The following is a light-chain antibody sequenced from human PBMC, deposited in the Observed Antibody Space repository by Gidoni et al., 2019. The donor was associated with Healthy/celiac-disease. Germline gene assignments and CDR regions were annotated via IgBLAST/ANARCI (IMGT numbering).Light chain of an antibody. V-gene: IGLV2-23*01. CDR2: EGS. CDR3: CSYAGSSSWV. CDR1: SSDVGSYNL. Sequence: QPPRTQPASVSGSPGQPITISCTGTSSDVGSYNLVSWYQQHPGKAPKLMIYEGSKRPSGVSNRFSGSKSGNTASLTISGLQAEDEADYYCCSYAGSSSWVFGGGTKLTVL. J-gene: IGLJ3*02.